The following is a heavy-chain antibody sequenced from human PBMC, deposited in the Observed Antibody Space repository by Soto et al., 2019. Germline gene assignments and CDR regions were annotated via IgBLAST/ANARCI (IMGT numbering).Heavy chain of an antibody. Sequence: GGSLRISCTASWFSFSDYSCNRVRQAPGKGLEWVSAISGGGGRPDYSASVKGRFTISRDNSKNTLYLQMNSLRAEDTAVDYCEKTPGPGGAGGQGTLVTVSS. D-gene: IGHD3-10*01. V-gene: IGHV3-23*01. CDR2: ISGGGGRP. CDR1: WFSFSDYS. CDR3: EKTPGPGGA. J-gene: IGHJ4*02.